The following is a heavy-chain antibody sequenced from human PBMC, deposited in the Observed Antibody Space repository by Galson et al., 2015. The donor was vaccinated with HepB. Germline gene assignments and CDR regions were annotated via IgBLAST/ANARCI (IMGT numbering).Heavy chain of an antibody. D-gene: IGHD6-19*01. V-gene: IGHV3-66*01. Sequence: SLRLSCAASGFTVSSNYMSWVRQAPGKGLEWVSVIYSGGSTYYADSVKGRFTISRDNSKNTLYLQMNSLRAEDTAVYYCARRPAVAGETAMDVWGQGTTVTVSS. CDR1: GFTVSSNY. CDR2: IYSGGST. CDR3: ARRPAVAGETAMDV. J-gene: IGHJ6*02.